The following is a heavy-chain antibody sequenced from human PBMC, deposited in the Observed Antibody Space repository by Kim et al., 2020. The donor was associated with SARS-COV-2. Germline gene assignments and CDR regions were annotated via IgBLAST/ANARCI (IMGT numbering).Heavy chain of an antibody. D-gene: IGHD5-12*01. V-gene: IGHV1-46*01. CDR3: AREGGSMATISGWFDP. J-gene: IGHJ5*02. Sequence: ASVKVSCKASGYTFTSYYMHWVRQAPGQGLEWMGIINPSGGSTSYAQKFQGRVTMTRDTSTSTVYMELSSLRSEDTAVYYCAREGGSMATISGWFDPWGQGTLVTVSS. CDR1: GYTFTSYY. CDR2: INPSGGST.